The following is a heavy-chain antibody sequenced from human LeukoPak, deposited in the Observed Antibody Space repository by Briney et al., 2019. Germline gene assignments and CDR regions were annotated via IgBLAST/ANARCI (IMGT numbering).Heavy chain of an antibody. D-gene: IGHD2-2*01. Sequence: GGSLRLSCAASGFTFKLYWMHWVRQAPGQGPVWVSRINDGGSDTTYADSVKGRFTISREYAKNSLYLQMNSLRAEDTAVYYCSRDIVVVPAVVILGSFRDHPLPDYWGQGTLVTVSS. CDR1: GFTFKLYW. J-gene: IGHJ4*02. CDR2: INDGGSDT. CDR3: SRDIVVVPAVVILGSFRDHPLPDY. V-gene: IGHV3-74*01.